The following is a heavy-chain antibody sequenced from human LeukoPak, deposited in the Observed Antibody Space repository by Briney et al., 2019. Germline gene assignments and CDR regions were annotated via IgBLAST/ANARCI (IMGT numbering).Heavy chain of an antibody. CDR2: ISVSGGST. V-gene: IGHV3-23*01. CDR3: AKSESRRTMIVVVITPFDY. J-gene: IGHJ4*02. Sequence: GGSLRLSCAASGFTFSSYAMSWVRQAPGKGLEWVSAISVSGGSTYYADSVKGRFTIPRDNSKNTLYLQMNSLRAEDTAVYYCAKSESRRTMIVVVITPFDYWGQGTLVTVSS. D-gene: IGHD3-22*01. CDR1: GFTFSSYA.